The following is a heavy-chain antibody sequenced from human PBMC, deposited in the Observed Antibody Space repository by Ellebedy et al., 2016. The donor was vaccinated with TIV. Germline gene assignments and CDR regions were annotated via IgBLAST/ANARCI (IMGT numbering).Heavy chain of an antibody. CDR1: GGSFSGYY. J-gene: IGHJ5*02. CDR2: INHSGST. Sequence: SETLSLXXAVYGGSFSGYYWSWIRQPPGKGLEWIGEINHSGSTNYNPSLKSRVTISVDTSKNQFSLKLSSVTAADTAVYYCAREVVEDIVVVPAAMRPYNWFDPWGQGTLVTVSS. V-gene: IGHV4-34*01. CDR3: AREVVEDIVVVPAAMRPYNWFDP. D-gene: IGHD2-2*01.